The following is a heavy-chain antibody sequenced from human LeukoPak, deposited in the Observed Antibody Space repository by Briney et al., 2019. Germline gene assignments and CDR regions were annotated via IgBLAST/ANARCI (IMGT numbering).Heavy chain of an antibody. V-gene: IGHV3-30*02. CDR1: GFTFSSYG. CDR2: IRYDGSNE. D-gene: IGHD5-12*01. J-gene: IGHJ4*02. CDR3: ARDLMATIGLEY. Sequence: GGPLRLSCAASGFTFSSYGMLWLRQAPGKGLEWVALIRYDGSNEYYADSVKGRFTISRDNSKNTLYLQMTSLRAEDTAVYYCARDLMATIGLEYWGQGTLVTVSS.